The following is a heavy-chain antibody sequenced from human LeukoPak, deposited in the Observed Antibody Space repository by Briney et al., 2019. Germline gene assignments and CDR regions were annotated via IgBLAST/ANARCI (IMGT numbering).Heavy chain of an antibody. V-gene: IGHV3-66*04. J-gene: IGHJ4*02. D-gene: IGHD1-26*01. CDR3: ARLNSGSYYKYFDY. CDR1: GFTVSSNY. Sequence: GGSLRLSCAASGFTVSSNYMSWVRQAPGKGLGWVSVIYSGGSTYYADSVKGRFTISRDNSKNTLYLQMNSLRAEETAVYYCARLNSGSYYKYFDYWGQGTLVTVSS. CDR2: IYSGGST.